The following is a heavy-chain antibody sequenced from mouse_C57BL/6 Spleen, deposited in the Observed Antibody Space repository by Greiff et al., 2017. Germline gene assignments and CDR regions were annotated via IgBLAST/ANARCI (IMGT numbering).Heavy chain of an antibody. J-gene: IGHJ2*01. CDR2: INPSRGYT. CDR3: ARDYGSGGDRYDY. Sequence: VQVVESGAELAKPGASVKLSCKASGYTFTSYWMHWVKQRPGQGLEWIGYINPSRGYTKYNQKFKDKATLTADKSSSTAYMQLSSLTYEDSAVYYCARDYGSGGDRYDYWGQGTTLTVSS. D-gene: IGHD1-1*01. V-gene: IGHV1-7*01. CDR1: GYTFTSYW.